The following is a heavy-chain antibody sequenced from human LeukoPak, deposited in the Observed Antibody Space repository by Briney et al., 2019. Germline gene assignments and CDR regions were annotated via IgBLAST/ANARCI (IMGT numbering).Heavy chain of an antibody. CDR3: ARAGGRSWFDP. Sequence: ASVKVSCKASGYTFTSYDINWVRRATGQGLEWMGWMNPNSGNTGYAQKFQGRVTMTTDTSMSTAYMELSRLTSDDTAVYYCARAGGRSWFDPWGQGTLVTVSS. J-gene: IGHJ5*02. CDR1: GYTFTSYD. V-gene: IGHV1-8*01. CDR2: MNPNSGNT.